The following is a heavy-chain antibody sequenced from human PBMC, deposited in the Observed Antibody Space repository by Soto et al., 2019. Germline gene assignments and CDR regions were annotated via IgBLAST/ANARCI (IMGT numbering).Heavy chain of an antibody. D-gene: IGHD2-21*02. CDR2: ISYDGSNK. J-gene: IGHJ6*02. Sequence: GGSLRLSCAASGFTFSSYGMHWVRQAPGKGLEWVAVISYDGSNKYYADSVKGRFTISRDNSKNTLYLQMNSLRAEDTAVYYCAKAKKDAYCGGDCYSLPGSYYGMDVWGQGTTVTVSS. V-gene: IGHV3-30*18. CDR1: GFTFSSYG. CDR3: AKAKKDAYCGGDCYSLPGSYYGMDV.